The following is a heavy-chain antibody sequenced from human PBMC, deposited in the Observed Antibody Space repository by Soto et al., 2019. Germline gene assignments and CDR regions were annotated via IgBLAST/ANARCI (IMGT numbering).Heavy chain of an antibody. CDR1: GYTFTNYG. Sequence: QVQLVQSGGEVKKPGASVKVSCKASGYTFTNYGISWVRQAPGQGLEWMGWSNVYNGNTKYAQNVQGRVTMTTDTSTSTAYMELRSMRSDDTAVYYCARGVGSGIYYNQYNWFDPWGQGTLVTVSS. D-gene: IGHD3-10*01. CDR2: SNVYNGNT. J-gene: IGHJ5*02. CDR3: ARGVGSGIYYNQYNWFDP. V-gene: IGHV1-18*01.